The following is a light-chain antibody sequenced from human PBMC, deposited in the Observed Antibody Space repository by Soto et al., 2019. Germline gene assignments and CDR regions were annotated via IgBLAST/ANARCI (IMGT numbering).Light chain of an antibody. CDR2: DTS. CDR1: QDISRF. V-gene: IGKV1-17*03. Sequence: DVQMTQSPSAMSASVGDRVTITCRASQDISRFVAWFQQKPGKAPGRLIYDTSSLQPGVPSRFSGSRSGTEFTLAISGLQPEDFETYYCLQHNNYPYNFVKGTKGDI. CDR3: LQHNNYPYN. J-gene: IGKJ2*01.